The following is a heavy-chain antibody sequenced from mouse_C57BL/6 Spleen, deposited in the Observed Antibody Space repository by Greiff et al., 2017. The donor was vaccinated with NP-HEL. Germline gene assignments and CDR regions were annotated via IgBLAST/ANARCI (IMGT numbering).Heavy chain of an antibody. Sequence: QVQLKESGPGLVAPSQSLSITCTVSGFSLTSYAISWVRQPPGTGLEWLGVIWTGGGTNYNSALKSRLSISKDNSKSQVFLKMNSLQTDDTASDYCARNPRDYYGPFYYAMDYWGQGTSVTVSA. D-gene: IGHD1-2*01. V-gene: IGHV2-9-1*01. CDR2: IWTGGGT. CDR1: GFSLTSYA. CDR3: ARNPRDYYGPFYYAMDY. J-gene: IGHJ4*01.